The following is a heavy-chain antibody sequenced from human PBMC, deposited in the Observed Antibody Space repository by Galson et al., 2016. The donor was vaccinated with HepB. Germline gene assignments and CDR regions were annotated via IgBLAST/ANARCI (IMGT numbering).Heavy chain of an antibody. CDR3: ARSYLLGRGFGW. V-gene: IGHV6-1*01. CDR2: TFYKSNWQN. D-gene: IGHD7-27*01. CDR1: GDSVSSNSAG. J-gene: IGHJ4*02. Sequence: CAISGDSVSSNSAGWNWIRQSPSRGLGWLGRTFYKSNWQNDYAESVKSRITINPDTSKNQFSLQLNSVTPDDTAVYYCARSYLLGRGFGWWGQGTLVTVSS.